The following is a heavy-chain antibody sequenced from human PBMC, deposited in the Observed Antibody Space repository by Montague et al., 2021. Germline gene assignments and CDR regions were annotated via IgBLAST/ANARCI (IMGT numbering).Heavy chain of an antibody. CDR1: GASITSNIYY. Sequence: SETLSLTCTVSGASITSNIYYWGWIRQSPGKGLKWIGSIYYSENSFYQPSLKSRITMAVDTSKNQFSLKLSSVTAADTAIYYCARVFSSWYVGWFDPWGQGTLVTVSS. CDR2: IYYSENS. V-gene: IGHV4-39*07. D-gene: IGHD6-13*01. J-gene: IGHJ5*02. CDR3: ARVFSSWYVGWFDP.